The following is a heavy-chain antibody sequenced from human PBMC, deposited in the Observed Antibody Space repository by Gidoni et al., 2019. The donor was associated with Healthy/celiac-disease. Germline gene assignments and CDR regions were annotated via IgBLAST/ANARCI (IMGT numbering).Heavy chain of an antibody. Sequence: QVQLVPSGAEVKKPGASVQVSCKASGYAFTGYSMHWVRQAPGQGLEWMGWINPNSGGTNYAQKFQGRVTMTRDTSISTAYMELSRLRSDDTAVYYCARDRAIAVAGTLGYWGQGTLVTVSS. CDR2: INPNSGGT. CDR1: GYAFTGYS. D-gene: IGHD6-19*01. V-gene: IGHV1-2*02. CDR3: ARDRAIAVAGTLGY. J-gene: IGHJ4*02.